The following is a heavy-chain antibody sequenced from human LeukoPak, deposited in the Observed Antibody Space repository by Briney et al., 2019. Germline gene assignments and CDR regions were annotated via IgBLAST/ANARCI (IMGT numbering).Heavy chain of an antibody. CDR2: INPNSGGT. V-gene: IGHV1-2*02. CDR3: ARARAPYSSSGAFDY. CDR1: VYTFTGYY. D-gene: IGHD6-6*01. J-gene: IGHJ4*02. Sequence: ASVKVSCKASVYTFTGYYMHWVRQAPGQGREWMGWINPNSGGTNYAQKFQGRVTMTRDTSISTAYMELSRLRSDDTAVYYCARARAPYSSSGAFDYWGQGTLVTVSS.